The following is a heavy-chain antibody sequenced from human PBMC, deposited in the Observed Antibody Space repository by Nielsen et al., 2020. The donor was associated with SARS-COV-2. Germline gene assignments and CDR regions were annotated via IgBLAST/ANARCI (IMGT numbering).Heavy chain of an antibody. CDR2: INPNSGGT. CDR3: ARYPVAGDPHLFNYHSYDMDV. V-gene: IGHV1-2*06. CDR1: GYTFTGYY. D-gene: IGHD4-17*01. J-gene: IGHJ6*02. Sequence: ASVKVSCKASGYTFTGYYMHWVRQAPGQGLEWMGRINPNSGGTNYTQKFQGRVTMTRDTSIRTAYMELSRLRSDDTATYYCARYPVAGDPHLFNYHSYDMDVWGQGTTVTVSS.